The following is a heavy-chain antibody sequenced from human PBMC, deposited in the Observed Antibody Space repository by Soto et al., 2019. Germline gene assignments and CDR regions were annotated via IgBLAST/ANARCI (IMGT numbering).Heavy chain of an antibody. CDR3: ARSYYYDSSGSLNWFDP. CDR1: GFTFSSYS. Sequence: GGSLRLSCVASGFTFSSYSMNWVRQAPGKGLEWVSYISSSSSTIYYADSVKGRFTISRDNAKNSLYLQMNSLRAEDTAVYYCARSYYYDSSGSLNWFDPWGQGTLVTVSS. V-gene: IGHV3-48*01. CDR2: ISSSSSTI. J-gene: IGHJ5*02. D-gene: IGHD3-22*01.